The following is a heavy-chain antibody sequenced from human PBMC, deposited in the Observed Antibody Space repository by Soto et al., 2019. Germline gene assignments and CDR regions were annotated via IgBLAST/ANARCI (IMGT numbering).Heavy chain of an antibody. J-gene: IGHJ4*02. CDR3: AREKPSQWLSHFDH. Sequence: VGSLRLSCAASGYTFTSSAIHWVRQAPGKGLEWVALISYDGNNKDYADSVRGRFSISRDNSKNTVYLQMNSLRPEDTAVFFCAREKPSQWLSHFDHWGPGTQVTVSS. D-gene: IGHD6-19*01. CDR1: GYTFTSSA. V-gene: IGHV3-30-3*01. CDR2: ISYDGNNK.